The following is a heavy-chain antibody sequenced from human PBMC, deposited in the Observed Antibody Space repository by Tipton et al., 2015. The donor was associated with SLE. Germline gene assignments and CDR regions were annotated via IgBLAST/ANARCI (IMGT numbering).Heavy chain of an antibody. CDR1: GGSISSGDYY. J-gene: IGHJ5*02. D-gene: IGHD6-13*01. CDR2: IYYSGST. V-gene: IGHV4-30-4*01. CDR3: ARGNSSSWGRWFDP. Sequence: TLSLTCTVSGGSISSGDYYWSWIRQPPGKGLEWIGYIYYSGSTYYNPSLKSRVTISVDTSKNQFSLKLSSVTAADTAVYYCARGNSSSWGRWFDPWGQGTLVTVSS.